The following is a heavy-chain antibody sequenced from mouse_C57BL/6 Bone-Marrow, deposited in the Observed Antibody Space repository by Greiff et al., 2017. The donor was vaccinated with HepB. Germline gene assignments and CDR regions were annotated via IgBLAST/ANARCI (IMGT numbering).Heavy chain of an antibody. V-gene: IGHV1-4*01. CDR3: ARCEKRYVNDYAIGC. D-gene: IGHD1-1*01. Sequence: QVQLQQSGAELARPGASVKMSCKAPGYTFTSYTTHSVKQRPGQGLEWIGYINPSSGYTKYNQKFKDKATLTADNSSSTAYMQLSSLTSADSAVYFCARCEKRYVNDYAIGCWGQGTSVTVSP. CDR1: GYTFTSYT. J-gene: IGHJ4*01. CDR2: INPSSGYT.